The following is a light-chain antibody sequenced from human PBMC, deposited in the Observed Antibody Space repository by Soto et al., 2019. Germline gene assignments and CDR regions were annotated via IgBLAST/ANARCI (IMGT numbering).Light chain of an antibody. J-gene: IGKJ1*01. CDR2: WAS. CDR1: QSVLYSSNNKNY. V-gene: IGKV4-1*01. CDR3: QQYCSAPQT. Sequence: DIVMTQSPDSLAVSLGERATINCKSNQSVLYSSNNKNYLAWYQQKPGQPPKLLIYWASTRESGVPDRFSGSGSGPDFTLTISSLQTEDVAVYYCQQYCSAPQTFGQGTKVEIK.